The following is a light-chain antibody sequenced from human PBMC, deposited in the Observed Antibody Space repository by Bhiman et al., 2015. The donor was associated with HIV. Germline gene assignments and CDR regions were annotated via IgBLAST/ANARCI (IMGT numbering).Light chain of an antibody. CDR1: KLGDKD. J-gene: IGLJ2*01. CDR2: KDS. CDR3: QAWDSSTGVV. V-gene: IGLV3-1*01. Sequence: SYELTQPPSVSVSPGQTASIRCSGNKLGDKDVCWYQQKPGQPPVLVIYKDSERPSGIPERFSGSNSGNTATLTISGTQGMDEADYYCQAWDSSTGVVFGGGTKLTVL.